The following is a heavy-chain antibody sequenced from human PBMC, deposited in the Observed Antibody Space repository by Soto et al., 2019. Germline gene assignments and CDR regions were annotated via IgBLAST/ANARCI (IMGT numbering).Heavy chain of an antibody. CDR2: IYHSGST. V-gene: IGHV4-38-2*01. CDR1: GYSISSGYY. Sequence: PSETLSLTCAVSGYSISSGYYWGWIRQPPGKGLEWIGSIYHSGSTYYSPSLKSRVTISVDTSKNQFSLKLSSVTAADTAVYYCVRVVAYCSSTRCPPYYYYCGMDVWGKGTKITVSS. J-gene: IGHJ6*04. D-gene: IGHD2-2*01. CDR3: VRVVAYCSSTRCPPYYYYCGMDV.